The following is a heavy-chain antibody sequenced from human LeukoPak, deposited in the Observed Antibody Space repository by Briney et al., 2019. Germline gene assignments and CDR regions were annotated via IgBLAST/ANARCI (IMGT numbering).Heavy chain of an antibody. D-gene: IGHD3-22*01. CDR3: ARAPAYYYDSSGYYRDYYFDY. J-gene: IGHJ4*02. CDR2: IYSGGST. CDR1: GFAVSSNY. V-gene: IGHV3-53*01. Sequence: GGSLRLSCAASGFAVSSNYMSWVRQAPGRGLEWVSIIYSGGSTYYADSVKGRFTISRDNSKNTLYLQMNSLRAEDTAVYYCARAPAYYYDSSGYYRDYYFDYWGQGTLVTVSS.